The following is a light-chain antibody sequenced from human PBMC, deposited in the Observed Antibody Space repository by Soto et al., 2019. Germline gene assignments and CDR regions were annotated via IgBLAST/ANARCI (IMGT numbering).Light chain of an antibody. V-gene: IGLV2-23*01. CDR1: SSDVGSYNL. J-gene: IGLJ1*01. CDR3: CSYGGRSTYV. Sequence: LTQPASVSGSPGQSITISCTGTSSDVGSYNLVSWYQQHPGQAPKLIIYEGTKRPSGVSNRFSGSKSANTASLTISGLQPEDEADYFCCSYGGRSTYVFGSGTKVTVL. CDR2: EGT.